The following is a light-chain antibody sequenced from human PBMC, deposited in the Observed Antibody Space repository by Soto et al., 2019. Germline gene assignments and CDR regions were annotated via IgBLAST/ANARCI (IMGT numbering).Light chain of an antibody. V-gene: IGKV3-15*01. Sequence: EIVMTQSPATLSVSPGERATLSCRASESVSNNLAWYQQKPGQAPRLLIYHAITRATGIPARFSGSGSGTELTLTISGLQSEDFAVYYCQQYNQWPLTFGGGTKVEI. J-gene: IGKJ4*01. CDR2: HAI. CDR1: ESVSNN. CDR3: QQYNQWPLT.